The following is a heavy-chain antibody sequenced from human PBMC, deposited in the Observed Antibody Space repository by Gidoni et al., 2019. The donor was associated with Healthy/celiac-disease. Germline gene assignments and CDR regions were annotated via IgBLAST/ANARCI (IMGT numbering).Heavy chain of an antibody. CDR2: ISYDGSNK. CDR3: AKDLGDGYHEAFDY. J-gene: IGHJ4*02. Sequence: QVQLVESGAGVVQLGRSLRLSCAASGFTFSRYGMHWVRQAPGKGLEWVAVISYDGSNKYYAVSVKGRFTISRDNSKNTLYLQMNSLRAEDTAVYYCAKDLGDGYHEAFDYWGQGTLVTVSS. D-gene: IGHD5-18*01. V-gene: IGHV3-30*18. CDR1: GFTFSRYG.